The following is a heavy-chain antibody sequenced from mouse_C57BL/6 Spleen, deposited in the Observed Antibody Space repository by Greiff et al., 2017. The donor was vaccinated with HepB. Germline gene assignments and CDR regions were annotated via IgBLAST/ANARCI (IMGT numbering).Heavy chain of an antibody. CDR1: GFTFSSYA. J-gene: IGHJ3*01. D-gene: IGHD1-1*01. V-gene: IGHV5-9-1*02. Sequence: EVQRVESGEGLVKPGGSLKLSCAASGFTFSSYAMSWVRQTPEKRLEWVAYISSGGDYIYYADTVKGRFTISRDNARNTLYLQMSSLKSEDTAMYYCTRGPFYYGSSYLAYWGQGTLVTVSA. CDR3: TRGPFYYGSSYLAY. CDR2: ISSGGDYI.